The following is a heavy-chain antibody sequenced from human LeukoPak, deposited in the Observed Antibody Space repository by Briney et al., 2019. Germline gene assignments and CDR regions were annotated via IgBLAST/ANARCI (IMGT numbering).Heavy chain of an antibody. CDR3: ARDSSGTFDY. CDR1: GGSISSYY. Sequence: SETLSLTCTVSGGSISSYYWNWIRQPPGKGLEWIGYIYYSGSTSYNPSLKSRVTISVDTSKNQFSLKLSSVTAADTAVYYCARDSSGTFDYWGQGTLVTVSS. J-gene: IGHJ4*02. D-gene: IGHD6-19*01. V-gene: IGHV4-59*01. CDR2: IYYSGST.